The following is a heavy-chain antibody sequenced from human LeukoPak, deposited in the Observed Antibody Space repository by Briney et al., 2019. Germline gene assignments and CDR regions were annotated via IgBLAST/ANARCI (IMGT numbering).Heavy chain of an antibody. CDR2: ISDSGDRT. D-gene: IGHD6-19*01. Sequence: GGSLRLSCAASGFXFSRQDIGWVRQAPGKGLEWLSGISDSGDRTYYADSVKGRFTISRDNSKNTLYLQMNSLRVEDTAVYYCAKDARRSSGWFFFDHWGQGTLVTVSS. V-gene: IGHV3-23*01. CDR1: GFXFSRQD. J-gene: IGHJ4*02. CDR3: AKDARRSSGWFFFDH.